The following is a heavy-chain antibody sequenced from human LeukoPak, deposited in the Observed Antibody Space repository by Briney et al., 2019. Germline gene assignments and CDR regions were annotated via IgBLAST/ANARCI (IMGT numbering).Heavy chain of an antibody. V-gene: IGHV3-48*01. CDR3: ARFAAGGSYYYYMDV. D-gene: IGHD6-25*01. CDR2: ICTGSTTI. J-gene: IGHJ6*03. Sequence: GGSLRLSCAASGFTFSSYAMSWVRQPPGKGLEWVSNICTGSTTIYYADSVKGRFTISRDNAKNSLYLQMNSLRADDTAVYYCARFAAGGSYYYYMDVWGKGTTVTVSS. CDR1: GFTFSSYA.